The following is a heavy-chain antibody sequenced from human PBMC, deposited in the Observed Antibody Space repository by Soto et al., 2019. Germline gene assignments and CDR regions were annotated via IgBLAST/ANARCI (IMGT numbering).Heavy chain of an antibody. CDR3: AGGTMIVGIDY. V-gene: IGHV3-30-3*01. CDR2: ISYDGSNK. CDR1: GFTFSSYA. Sequence: QVQLVESGGGVVQPGRSLRLSCAASGFTFSSYAMHWVRQAPGKGLEWVAVISYDGSNKYYADSVKGRFTISRDNSKNTLYLQMNSLRAEDTAVYYCAGGTMIVGIDYWGQGTLVTVSS. J-gene: IGHJ4*02. D-gene: IGHD3-22*01.